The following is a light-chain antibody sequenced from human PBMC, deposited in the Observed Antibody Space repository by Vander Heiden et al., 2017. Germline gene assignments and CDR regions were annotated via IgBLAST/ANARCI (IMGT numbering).Light chain of an antibody. CDR3: TSYSSSSTYV. J-gene: IGLJ1*01. Sequence: QSALTQPASVSGSPGQSITISCTGTSSDVGGYNYVSWYQQHPGKAPKLMMYDVSYRPSGVSNRFSGSKSGNTVSLTISGLQAEDEADYYCTSYSSSSTYVFGTGTKVTGL. CDR2: DVS. V-gene: IGLV2-14*01. CDR1: SSDVGGYNY.